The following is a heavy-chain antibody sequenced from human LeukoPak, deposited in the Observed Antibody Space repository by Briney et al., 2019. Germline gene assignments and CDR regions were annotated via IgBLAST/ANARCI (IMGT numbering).Heavy chain of an antibody. CDR3: ARGGSGCFDI. Sequence: GGSLRLSCAASGFTFSSYRRHWVRQAPGKGLVGVSHINSGGSSTSYADSVRGRFTISRDNPKNTVDLKMISLRAEDTAVYYCARGGSGCFDIWGQGTMVTVSS. CDR2: INSGGSST. V-gene: IGHV3-74*01. J-gene: IGHJ3*02. CDR1: GFTFSSYR. D-gene: IGHD1-26*01.